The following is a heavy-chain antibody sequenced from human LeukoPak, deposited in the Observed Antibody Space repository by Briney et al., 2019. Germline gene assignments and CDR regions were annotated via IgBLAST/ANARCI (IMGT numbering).Heavy chain of an antibody. CDR1: GFTFSSYA. Sequence: GGSLRLSCAASGFTFSSYAMSWVRQAPGKGLEWVPAISGSGGSTYYADSVKGRFTISRDNSKNTLYLQMNSLRAEDTAVYYCAKGGVDTAMVDYFDYWGQGTLVTVSS. CDR3: AKGGVDTAMVDYFDY. D-gene: IGHD5-18*01. J-gene: IGHJ4*02. CDR2: ISGSGGST. V-gene: IGHV3-23*01.